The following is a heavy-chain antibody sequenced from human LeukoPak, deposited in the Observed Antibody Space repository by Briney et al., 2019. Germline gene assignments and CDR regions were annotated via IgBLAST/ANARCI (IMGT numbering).Heavy chain of an antibody. CDR2: ISYDGSNK. J-gene: IGHJ4*02. CDR1: GFTFSSYG. D-gene: IGHD1-14*01. CDR3: AKDGKKWQEPLES. Sequence: GGSLRLSCAASGFTFSSYGMHWVRQAPGKGLELVAVISYDGSNKFYPDSVKGRFTISRDNSNLYLQMNSLRAEDTAVYYCAKDGKKWQEPLESWGQGTLVIVSS. V-gene: IGHV3-30*18.